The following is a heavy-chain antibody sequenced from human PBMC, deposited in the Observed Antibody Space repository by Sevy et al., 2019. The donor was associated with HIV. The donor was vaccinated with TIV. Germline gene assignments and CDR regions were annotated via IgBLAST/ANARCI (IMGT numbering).Heavy chain of an antibody. Sequence: GGSLRLSCEASGFSFSDYWMNWVRQAPGRGLEWVANIKEDGSDKNFKDSVMGRLTVSRDNAKNSVFLQLESLTVEDTAVYYCARGAQGALDYWGQGTQVTVSS. D-gene: IGHD1-26*01. J-gene: IGHJ4*02. CDR2: IKEDGSDK. CDR1: GFSFSDYW. CDR3: ARGAQGALDY. V-gene: IGHV3-7*01.